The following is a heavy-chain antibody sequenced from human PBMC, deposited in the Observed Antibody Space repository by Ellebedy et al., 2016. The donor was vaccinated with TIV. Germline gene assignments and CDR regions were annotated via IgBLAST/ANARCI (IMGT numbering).Heavy chain of an antibody. CDR2: INVADAKT. Sequence: AASVKVSCKASGYTFTTYAIHWVRQAPGQSPEWMGWINVADAKTKYPQNFQGRVTFTRDTSANTVYMDLNSLRSEDSATYYCARDPLGYCSGGSCANNWFDPWGQGTLVTVSS. CDR1: GYTFTTYA. V-gene: IGHV1-3*01. J-gene: IGHJ5*02. CDR3: ARDPLGYCSGGSCANNWFDP. D-gene: IGHD2-15*01.